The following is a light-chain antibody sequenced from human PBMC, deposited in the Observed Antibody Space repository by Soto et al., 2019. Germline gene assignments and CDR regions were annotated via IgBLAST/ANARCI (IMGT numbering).Light chain of an antibody. Sequence: EVVLTQSPDTLSLSPGVRATLSCRASQSVGSTYLAWYLQKPGQAPRPLIYDKSSRAPGVPARFSGSGTGTDFTRTINSLQSEDVGVYYCQQYNNWPPSTFGQGTRLENK. CDR1: QSVGSTY. J-gene: IGKJ5*01. V-gene: IGKV3-15*01. CDR3: QQYNNWPPST. CDR2: DKS.